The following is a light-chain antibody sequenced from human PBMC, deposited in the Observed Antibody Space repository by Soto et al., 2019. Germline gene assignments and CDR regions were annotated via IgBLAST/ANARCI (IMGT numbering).Light chain of an antibody. CDR3: QQSYTKRT. CDR2: AAS. CDR1: EDISTW. V-gene: IGKV1-12*01. Sequence: DIQMTQSPSSVSASVGDRVTITFRSSEDISTWLAWYQQKPGKAPKLLIYAASSLQSGVPSRFSGSGSGTDFTLTISSLQPEDFATYYCQQSYTKRTFGQGTKVDI. J-gene: IGKJ1*01.